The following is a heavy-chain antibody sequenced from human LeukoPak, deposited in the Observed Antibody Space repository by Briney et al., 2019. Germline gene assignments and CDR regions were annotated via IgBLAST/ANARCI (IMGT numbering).Heavy chain of an antibody. D-gene: IGHD6-6*01. CDR2: ISSSGNTI. CDR1: GFIFKTYA. J-gene: IGHJ3*02. V-gene: IGHV3-48*03. CDR3: ARGPSIAARYDAFDI. Sequence: PGGSLRLSCAASGFIFKTYAMNWVRQAPGKGLEWVSYISSSGNTISYADSVKGRFTISRDNAKNSLYLQVISLRAEDTAVYYCARGPSIAARYDAFDIWGQGTMVTVSS.